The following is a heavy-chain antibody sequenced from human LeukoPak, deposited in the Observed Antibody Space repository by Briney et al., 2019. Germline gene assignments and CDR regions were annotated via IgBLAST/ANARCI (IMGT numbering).Heavy chain of an antibody. V-gene: IGHV3-74*01. CDR3: TRRAAALDAFDI. Sequence: GGSLRLSCAASGFTFSSYWVHWVRRAPGKGLVWVSRIKSDGSSTTYADSVKGRFTISRDNAENTLYLQMDSLRAEDTAVYYCTRRAAALDAFDIWGQGTMVTVSS. CDR1: GFTFSSYW. CDR2: IKSDGSST. D-gene: IGHD6-13*01. J-gene: IGHJ3*02.